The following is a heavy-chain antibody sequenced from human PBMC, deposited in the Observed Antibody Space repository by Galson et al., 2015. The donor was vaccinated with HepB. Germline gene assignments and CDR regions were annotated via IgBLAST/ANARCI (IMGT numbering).Heavy chain of an antibody. CDR1: GFTFGSCG. V-gene: IGHV3-23*01. CDR2: ISAGGSTT. D-gene: IGHD6-6*01. J-gene: IGHJ4*02. CDR3: AKTNTSSSTWIDY. Sequence: SLRLSCAASGFTFGSCGMTWVRQAPAKGLEWVSTISAGGSTTFYADSVKGRFTISRDKSQNTLFLQMDNLRAEDTALYYCAKTNTSSSTWIDYWGQGTPVTVSS.